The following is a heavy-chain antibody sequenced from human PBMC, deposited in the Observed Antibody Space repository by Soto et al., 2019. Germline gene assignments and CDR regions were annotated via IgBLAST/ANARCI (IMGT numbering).Heavy chain of an antibody. CDR2: INPLVIYT. CDR1: GYTFTSYY. V-gene: IGHV1-46*01. J-gene: IGHJ4*02. Sequence: GASVKVSCKASGYTFTSYYIHWVRQAPGQGLEWMGIINPLVIYTTYAQRFQGRLTMTRDTSTSTVYMDLTSLTSEDSAVYYCARSLGTSTSLDYWGQGTLVTVSS. D-gene: IGHD2-2*01. CDR3: ARSLGTSTSLDY.